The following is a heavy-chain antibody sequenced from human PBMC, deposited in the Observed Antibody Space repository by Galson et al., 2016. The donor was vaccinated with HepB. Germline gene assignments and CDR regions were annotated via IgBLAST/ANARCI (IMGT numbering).Heavy chain of an antibody. J-gene: IGHJ5*02. CDR1: GGSNSDEH. V-gene: IGHV4-34*01. Sequence: SETLSLTCTLYGGSNSDEHWTWIRQSPGKALEWIGEINYRGSTDYTPSLKSRVTISVDTSKNQFSLRLSSVTAADTGVYFCARGRGYGSSWSRGGRFDPWGQGTLVTVSS. CDR3: ARGRGYGSSWSRGGRFDP. CDR2: INYRGST. D-gene: IGHD6-13*01.